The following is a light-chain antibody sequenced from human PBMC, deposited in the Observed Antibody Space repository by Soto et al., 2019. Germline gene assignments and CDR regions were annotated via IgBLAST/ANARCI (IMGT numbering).Light chain of an antibody. J-gene: IGLJ1*01. CDR2: EVT. CDR1: SSDVGGYNY. CDR3: SSFAGSKIYV. V-gene: IGLV2-8*01. Sequence: QSALTQPPSASGSPGQSVTISCIGTSSDVGGYNYVSWYQQHPGKAPKLMIYEVTKRPSGVPDRFSGSKSGNTASLTVSGLQAEDEADYYCSSFAGSKIYVFGTGTKLTVL.